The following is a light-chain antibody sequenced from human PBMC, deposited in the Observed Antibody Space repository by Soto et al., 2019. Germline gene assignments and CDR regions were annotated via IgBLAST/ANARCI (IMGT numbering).Light chain of an antibody. J-gene: IGKJ2*01. CDR1: QSLLHSNAYTH. CDR3: MQALHSPYT. CDR2: LVC. V-gene: IGKV2-28*01. Sequence: DIVMTQSPFSLPVTLGEPASITCRASQSLLHSNAYTHLDLYLQNPGQSPQLLIFLVCSRATAVPYRFSGSGSGTDFTLKIRRVEAEDCAVYYGMQALHSPYTFGQGTNLEIK.